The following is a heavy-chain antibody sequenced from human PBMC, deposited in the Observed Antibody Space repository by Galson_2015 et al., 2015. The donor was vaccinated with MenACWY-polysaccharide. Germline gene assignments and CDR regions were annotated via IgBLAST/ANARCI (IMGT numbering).Heavy chain of an antibody. CDR3: ARVRVIRGSPYFDY. V-gene: IGHV3-7*01. J-gene: IGHJ4*02. Sequence: SLRLSCAASEFTFSNFWMSWVRQAPGKGLEWVANIKQDGGEKYYVDSVKGRFTISRDNAKNSLYLQMNSLRAEDTAIYYCARVRVIRGSPYFDYRGQGTLVTVSS. D-gene: IGHD3-3*01. CDR2: IKQDGGEK. CDR1: EFTFSNFW.